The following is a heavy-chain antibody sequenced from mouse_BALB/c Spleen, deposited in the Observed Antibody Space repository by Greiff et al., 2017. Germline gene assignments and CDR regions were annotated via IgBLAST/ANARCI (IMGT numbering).Heavy chain of an antibody. CDR1: GFNIKDTY. Sequence: VQLKESGAELVKPGASVKLSCTASGFNIKDTYMHWVKQRPEQGLEWIGRIDPANGNTKYDPKFQGKATITADTSSNSAYLQLSSLTSEDTAVYYCARGELFAMDYWGQGTSVTVSS. J-gene: IGHJ4*01. V-gene: IGHV14-3*02. D-gene: IGHD1-1*02. CDR2: IDPANGNT. CDR3: ARGELFAMDY.